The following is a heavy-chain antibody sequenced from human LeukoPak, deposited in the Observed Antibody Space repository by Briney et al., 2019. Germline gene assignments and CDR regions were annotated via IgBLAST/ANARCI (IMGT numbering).Heavy chain of an antibody. CDR3: ARGITLGGYYYGMDV. CDR2: ISSSGSTI. J-gene: IGHJ6*02. Sequence: GGSLRLSCAASGFTFSSYEMNWVRQAPGKGLEWVSYISSSGSTIYYADSVKGRFTISRDNAKNSLYLQMNSLRAEDTAVYYCARGITLGGYYYGMDVWGQGTTVTVSS. D-gene: IGHD3-10*01. CDR1: GFTFSSYE. V-gene: IGHV3-48*03.